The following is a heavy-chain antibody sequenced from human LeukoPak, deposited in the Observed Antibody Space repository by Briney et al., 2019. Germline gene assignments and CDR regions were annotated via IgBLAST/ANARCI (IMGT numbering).Heavy chain of an antibody. V-gene: IGHV3-30*18. Sequence: GGSLRLSCAASGFTFSSYGMHWVRQAPGKGLEWVAVISYDGSNKYYADSVKGRFTISRGNSKNTLYLQMNSLRAEDTAVYYCAKDFSKGLMSDGSGSYYPGYYWGQGTLVTVSS. CDR3: AKDFSKGLMSDGSGSYYPGYY. CDR1: GFTFSSYG. D-gene: IGHD3-10*01. J-gene: IGHJ4*02. CDR2: ISYDGSNK.